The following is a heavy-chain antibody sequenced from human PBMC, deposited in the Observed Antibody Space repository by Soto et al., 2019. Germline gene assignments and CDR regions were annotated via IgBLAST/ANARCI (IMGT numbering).Heavy chain of an antibody. Sequence: ASVKVSCKVSGYTLTELSMHWVRQAPGKGLEWMGGFDPEDGETIYSQKFQGRVTMTEDTSTDTTYMELNSLRSEDTAVYYCTTASEGSSWERLRLWFDPFGQGTLVTVSS. CDR3: TTASEGSSWERLRLWFDP. CDR2: FDPEDGET. V-gene: IGHV1-24*01. CDR1: GYTLTELS. J-gene: IGHJ5*02. D-gene: IGHD6-13*01.